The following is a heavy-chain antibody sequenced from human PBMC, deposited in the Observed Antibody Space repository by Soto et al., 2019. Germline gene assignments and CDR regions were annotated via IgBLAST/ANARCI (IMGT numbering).Heavy chain of an antibody. V-gene: IGHV5-51*01. Sequence: GESLRISCKGSRYRFTNYWIGWVRQMPGKGLEWMGIIYPDDSDTRYSPSFQGQVTISADKSISTTYLQWSSLRASDTARYYCAKLGYSYDSIGFYTPSSWGQGTLVTVSS. CDR3: AKLGYSYDSIGFYTPSS. D-gene: IGHD3-22*01. CDR1: RYRFTNYW. CDR2: IYPDDSDT. J-gene: IGHJ4*02.